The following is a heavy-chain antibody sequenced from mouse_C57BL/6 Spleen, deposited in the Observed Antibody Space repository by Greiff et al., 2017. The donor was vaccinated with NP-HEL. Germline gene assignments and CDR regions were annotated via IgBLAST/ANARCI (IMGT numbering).Heavy chain of an antibody. CDR1: GYTFTSYW. V-gene: IGHV1-53*01. Sequence: VQLQQPGTELVKPGASVKLSCKASGYTFTSYWMHWVKQRPGQGLEWIGNINPSNGGTNYNEKFKSKATLTVDKSSSTAYMQLSSLTSEDSAVYYGARSEGYSNYLYYFDYWGQGTTLTVSS. J-gene: IGHJ2*01. D-gene: IGHD2-5*01. CDR3: ARSEGYSNYLYYFDY. CDR2: INPSNGGT.